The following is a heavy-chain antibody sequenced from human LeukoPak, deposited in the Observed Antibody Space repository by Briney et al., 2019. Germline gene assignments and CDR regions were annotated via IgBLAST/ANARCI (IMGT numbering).Heavy chain of an antibody. V-gene: IGHV4-4*07. CDR3: ARAHSSGWWVDY. CDR2: IYTSGST. CDR1: GGSISSYY. J-gene: IGHJ4*02. D-gene: IGHD6-19*01. Sequence: SETLSLTCTVSGGSISSYYWSWIRQPAGKGLEWIGRIYTSGSTNYNPSLKSRVTMSVDTSKNQFSLKLNSVTPEDTAVYYCARAHSSGWWVDYWGQGTLVTVSS.